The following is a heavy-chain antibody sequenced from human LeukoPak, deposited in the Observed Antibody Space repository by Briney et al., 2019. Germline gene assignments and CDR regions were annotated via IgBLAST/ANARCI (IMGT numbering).Heavy chain of an antibody. V-gene: IGHV3-48*02. J-gene: IGHJ5*02. D-gene: IGHD5-12*01. CDR2: ISSSSRTI. CDR3: AREATVIDNWLDP. CDR1: GFTFSSYD. Sequence: GGSLRLSCAASGFTFSSYDMTWVRQAPGKGLEWGSYISSSSRTIYYADSVRGRVTISRENAKSSLYLQMNSLRDEDTAGYYFAREATVIDNWLDPWGQGTLVTASS.